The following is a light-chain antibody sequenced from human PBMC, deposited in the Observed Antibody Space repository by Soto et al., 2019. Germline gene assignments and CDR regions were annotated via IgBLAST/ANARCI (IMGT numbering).Light chain of an antibody. Sequence: DIQMTQSPSSVSASVGDTVTITCGASQGLKFLAWYQQKPGKAPRLLIYEATNLQSGVPPRFSGSGSGTDFTLTISSLQPEDFATYFCQQANSFPIPFGQGTRLEIK. CDR1: QGLKF. CDR3: QQANSFPIP. J-gene: IGKJ5*01. CDR2: EAT. V-gene: IGKV1-12*01.